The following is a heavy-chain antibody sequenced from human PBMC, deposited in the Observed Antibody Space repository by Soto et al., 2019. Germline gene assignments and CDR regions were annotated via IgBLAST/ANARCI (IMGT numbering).Heavy chain of an antibody. CDR3: TSPGESYNWNWPLDD. CDR1: GITFSGYA. J-gene: IGHJ4*02. Sequence: GGSLRLSCAASGITFSGYAMHWVRQASGKGLEWVGRIRSKANSYATAYAASVKGRFTISRDDSQNTAYRQMNSLKTEDTAVYYCTSPGESYNWNWPLDDWGQGTLVTVSS. V-gene: IGHV3-73*01. CDR2: IRSKANSYAT. D-gene: IGHD1-7*01.